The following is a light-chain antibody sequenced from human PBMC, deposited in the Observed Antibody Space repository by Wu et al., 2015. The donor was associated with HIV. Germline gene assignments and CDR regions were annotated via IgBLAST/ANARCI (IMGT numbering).Light chain of an antibody. CDR2: KAS. CDR1: QSISSW. J-gene: IGKJ1*01. V-gene: IGKV1-5*03. Sequence: DIQMTQSPSTLSASVGDRVTITCRANQSISSWLAWYQQKPGKAPKLLIYKASSLESGVPSRFSGSGSGTEFTLTISSLQPEDVATYYCQKYNTAPWTFGQGTKVEMK. CDR3: QKYNTAPWT.